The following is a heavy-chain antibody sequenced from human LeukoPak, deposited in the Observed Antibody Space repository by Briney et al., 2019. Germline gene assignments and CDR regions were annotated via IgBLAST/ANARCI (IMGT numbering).Heavy chain of an antibody. J-gene: IGHJ4*02. CDR1: GFTFDDYA. CDR2: ISGDGGST. CDR3: AKDMGYYDGSGSVGFFDY. Sequence: PGGSLRLSCAASGFTFDDYAMHWVRQAPGKGLEWVSLISGDGGSTYYADSVKGRFTISRDNSKNSLYLQMNSLRTEDTALYYCAKDMGYYDGSGSVGFFDYWGQGTLVTVSS. V-gene: IGHV3-43*02. D-gene: IGHD3-22*01.